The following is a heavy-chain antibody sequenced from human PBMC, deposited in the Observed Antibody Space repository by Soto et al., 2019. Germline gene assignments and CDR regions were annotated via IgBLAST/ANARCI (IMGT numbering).Heavy chain of an antibody. CDR1: GHSFTGHY. CDR2: INPNSGDT. CDR3: ARAQLGFLYWLPDNYYYCMDV. V-gene: IGHV1-2*02. Sequence: QVQLVQSGAEVKKPGASVKVSCKVSGHSFTGHYMHWVRQAPGQGLEWMGWINPNSGDTNYARKFQGRVTMTRDTSIKTVYMELSSLTSDDTAVYYCARAQLGFLYWLPDNYYYCMDVWGQGTTVTVSS. D-gene: IGHD3-3*02. J-gene: IGHJ6*02.